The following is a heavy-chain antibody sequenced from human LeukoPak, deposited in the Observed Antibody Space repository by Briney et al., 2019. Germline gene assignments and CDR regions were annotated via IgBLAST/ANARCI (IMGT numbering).Heavy chain of an antibody. J-gene: IGHJ6*03. D-gene: IGHD3-3*01. CDR3: ARSRITTFGLVNYSDQFYMDV. V-gene: IGHV3-53*01. CDR2: IYSGGPT. Sequence: GGSLRLSCAASGFTVNSNYVRWVRQAPGEGREWVSVIYSGGPTYYADSVKGRFTISRDNSKNTLYLRMNNLSAEDKALYYFARSRITTFGLVNYSDQFYMDVWGKGTTVTVSS. CDR1: GFTVNSNY.